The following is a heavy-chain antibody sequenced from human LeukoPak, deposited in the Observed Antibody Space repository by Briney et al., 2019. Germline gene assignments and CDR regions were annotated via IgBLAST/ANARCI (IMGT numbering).Heavy chain of an antibody. CDR3: VGDYSGSH. Sequence: PGGSLRLSCAASGFTLNRNWMHWVRQAPGKGLVWVSRINTDGSITNYADSVKGRFTIARDNAKNTLYLQMNSLGPEDTAVYYCVGDYSGSHWGQGTLVTVSS. CDR1: GFTLNRNW. J-gene: IGHJ4*02. CDR2: INTDGSIT. D-gene: IGHD1-26*01. V-gene: IGHV3-74*01.